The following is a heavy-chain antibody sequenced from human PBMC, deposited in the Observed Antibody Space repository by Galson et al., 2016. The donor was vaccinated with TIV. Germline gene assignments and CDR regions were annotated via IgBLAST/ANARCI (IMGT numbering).Heavy chain of an antibody. CDR2: TYYRSEWYY. J-gene: IGHJ3*02. Sequence: CAISGDSVSSISAAWNWIRQSPSRGLEWLGRTYYRSEWYYDYKVSVKSRITINPDTSKNQFSLQLNSVTPEDTAVYYCTRAAGKNGASCYATCETFDIWGQGTMVTVSS. CDR1: GDSVSSISAA. D-gene: IGHD2-2*01. CDR3: TRAAGKNGASCYATCETFDI. V-gene: IGHV6-1*01.